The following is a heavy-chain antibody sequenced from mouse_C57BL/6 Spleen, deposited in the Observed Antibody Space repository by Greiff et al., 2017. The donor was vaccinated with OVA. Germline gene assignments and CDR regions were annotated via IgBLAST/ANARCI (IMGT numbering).Heavy chain of an antibody. J-gene: IGHJ3*01. CDR3: ATIYYGNYAFAY. D-gene: IGHD2-1*01. V-gene: IGHV1-55*01. CDR2: IYPGSGST. CDR1: GYTFTSYW. Sequence: QVQLQQPGAELVKPGASVKMSCKASGYTFTSYWITWVKQRPGQGLEWIGDIYPGSGSTNYNEKFKSKATLTVDTSSSTAYMQLSSLTSEGSAVYYCATIYYGNYAFAYWGQGTLVTVSA.